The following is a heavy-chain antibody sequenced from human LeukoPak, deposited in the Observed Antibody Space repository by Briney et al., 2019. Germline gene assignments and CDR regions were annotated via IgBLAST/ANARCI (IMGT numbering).Heavy chain of an antibody. Sequence: SETLSLTCTVSGGSISSYYWSWIRQPPGKGLEWIGYIYYSGSTNYNPSLKSRVTISVDTSKSQFSLKLSSVTAADTAVYYCARVLRINSGSYGGEDYWGQGTLVTVSS. CDR3: ARVLRINSGSYGGEDY. CDR1: GGSISSYY. CDR2: IYYSGST. V-gene: IGHV4-59*01. D-gene: IGHD1-26*01. J-gene: IGHJ4*02.